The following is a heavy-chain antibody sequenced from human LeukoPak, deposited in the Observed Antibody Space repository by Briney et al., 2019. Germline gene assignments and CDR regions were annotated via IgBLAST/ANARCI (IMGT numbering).Heavy chain of an antibody. V-gene: IGHV4-31*03. D-gene: IGHD6-13*01. CDR1: GGSISSGGYY. Sequence: SETLSLTCTVSGGSISSGGYYWSWIRQHPGKGLEWIGFIYYSGSTYYNPSLKSRVTISVDTSKNQFSLKLSSVTAADTAVYYCASWTAAGTSAYYYGMDVWGQGTTVTVSS. CDR2: IYYSGST. J-gene: IGHJ6*02. CDR3: ASWTAAGTSAYYYGMDV.